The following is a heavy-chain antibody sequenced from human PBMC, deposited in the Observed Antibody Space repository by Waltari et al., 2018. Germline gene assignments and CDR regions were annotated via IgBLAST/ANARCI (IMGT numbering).Heavy chain of an antibody. CDR2: IRSKANSYAT. CDR3: TRQRRITIFGGLDYYYYGMDV. Sequence: EVQLVESGGGLVQPGGSLKLSCAASGFTFSGSAMHWVRQASGKGLEWVGRIRSKANSYATAYAASVKCRFTISRDDSKNTAYLQMNSLKTEDTAVYYCTRQRRITIFGGLDYYYYGMDVWGQGTTVTVSS. J-gene: IGHJ6*02. CDR1: GFTFSGSA. V-gene: IGHV3-73*01. D-gene: IGHD3-3*01.